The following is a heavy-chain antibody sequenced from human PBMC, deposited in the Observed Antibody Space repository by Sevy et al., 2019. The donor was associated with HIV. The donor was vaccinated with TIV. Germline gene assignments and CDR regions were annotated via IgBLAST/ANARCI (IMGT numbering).Heavy chain of an antibody. V-gene: IGHV3-48*02. CDR1: GFTFSSYS. CDR3: ARGIGSADAFDI. J-gene: IGHJ3*02. CDR2: ISTSSTV. Sequence: GGSLRLSCATSGFTFSSYSMNWVRQAPGKGLEWISYISTSSTVYYAYSAKGRFTISRYNAKNSLYLQMNSLRDEDTAVYYCARGIGSADAFDIWGQGTMVTVSS. D-gene: IGHD2-21*01.